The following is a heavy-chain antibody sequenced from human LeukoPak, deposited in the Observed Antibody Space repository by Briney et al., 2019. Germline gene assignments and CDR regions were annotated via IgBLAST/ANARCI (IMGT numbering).Heavy chain of an antibody. D-gene: IGHD2-2*01. Sequence: SQTLSLTCAISGDSVSSNSVTRNWIRQSPSRGLEWLGRTYYRSTWYNDYAVSVRGRITVNPDTSKDQFSLHLNSVTPEDTAVYYCARRLTQYDCFDPWGQGILVTVSS. J-gene: IGHJ5*02. CDR2: TYYRSTWYN. V-gene: IGHV6-1*01. CDR1: GDSVSSNSVT. CDR3: ARRLTQYDCFDP.